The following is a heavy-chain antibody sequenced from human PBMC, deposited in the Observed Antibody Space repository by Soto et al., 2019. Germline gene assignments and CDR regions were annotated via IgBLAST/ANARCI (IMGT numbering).Heavy chain of an antibody. CDR3: ARVYSSSWYYFEY. CDR1: GVTLSSYA. Sequence: XGSLRLSCAASGVTLSSYAMHWVRQAPGKGLDWVAVISYDGSNKYYADSVKGRFTISRDNSKNTLYLQMNSLRAEDTAVYYCARVYSSSWYYFEYWGQGTLVTVSS. CDR2: ISYDGSNK. V-gene: IGHV3-30-3*01. D-gene: IGHD6-13*01. J-gene: IGHJ4*02.